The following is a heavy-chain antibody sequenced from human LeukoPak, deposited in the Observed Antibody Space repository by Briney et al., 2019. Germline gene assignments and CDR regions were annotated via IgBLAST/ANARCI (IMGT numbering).Heavy chain of an antibody. V-gene: IGHV3-33*01. J-gene: IGHJ4*02. CDR1: GFTFSSYG. Sequence: GGSLRLSCAASGFTFSSYGMHWVRQAPDKGLEWLTVIYYDGSNKYYADSVKGRFTISRDNSKKTVYLQMNSLRADDTAVYYCARDIGDFTNFFGGILDYWGQGTLVTVSS. CDR3: ARDIGDFTNFFGGILDY. D-gene: IGHD4-11*01. CDR2: IYYDGSNK.